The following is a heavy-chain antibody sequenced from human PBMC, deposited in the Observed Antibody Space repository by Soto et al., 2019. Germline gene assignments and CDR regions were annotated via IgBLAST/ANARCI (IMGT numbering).Heavy chain of an antibody. Sequence: GESLKISCKGSGYSFTSYWIGWVRQMPGKGLEWMGIIYPGDSDTRYSPSFQGQVTISADKSISTAYLQWSSLKASDTAMYYCARRPTGTADYYGMDVWGQGTTVTVSS. D-gene: IGHD1-1*01. CDR3: ARRPTGTADYYGMDV. J-gene: IGHJ6*02. CDR2: IYPGDSDT. V-gene: IGHV5-51*01. CDR1: GYSFTSYW.